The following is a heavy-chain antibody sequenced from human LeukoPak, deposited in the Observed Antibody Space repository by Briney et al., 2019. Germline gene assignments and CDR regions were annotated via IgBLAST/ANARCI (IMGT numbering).Heavy chain of an antibody. CDR2: IYYSGST. CDR1: GGSISDYY. D-gene: IGHD1/OR15-1a*01. CDR3: ARGARTGTQFYYYYYMDV. J-gene: IGHJ6*03. V-gene: IGHV4-59*01. Sequence: SETLSLTCTVSGGSISDYYWSWIRQPPGKGLEWIGYIYYSGSTNYSPSLKSRVTISVDTSKNQFSLKLSSVTAADTAVYYCARGARTGTQFYYYYYMDVWGKGTTVSTSS.